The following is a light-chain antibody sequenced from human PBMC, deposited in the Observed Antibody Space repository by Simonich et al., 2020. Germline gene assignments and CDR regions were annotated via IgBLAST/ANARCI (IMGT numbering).Light chain of an antibody. Sequence: DIVMTQSPDSLAVSLGERATINGKSSQSVLYSSNNKNYLAWYQQKHGQPPKLLIYWASTRESGVPDRFSGSGSGTDFTLTISSLQAEDVAVYYCQQYYSTPYTFGQGTKLEIK. J-gene: IGKJ2*01. V-gene: IGKV4-1*01. CDR3: QQYYSTPYT. CDR1: QSVLYSSNNKNY. CDR2: WAS.